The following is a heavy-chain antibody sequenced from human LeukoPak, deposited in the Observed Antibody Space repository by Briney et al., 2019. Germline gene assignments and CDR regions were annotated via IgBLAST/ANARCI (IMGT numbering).Heavy chain of an antibody. CDR1: GGSFSGYY. D-gene: IGHD2-15*01. CDR2: INHSGST. CDR3: ARSGLQPHDY. J-gene: IGHJ4*02. Sequence: PSETLSLTCAVYGGSFSGYYWSWIRQPPGKGLEWIGEINHSGSTNYNPSLKSQVTISVDTSKNQFSLKLSSVTAADTAVYYCARSGLQPHDYWGQGTLVTVSS. V-gene: IGHV4-34*01.